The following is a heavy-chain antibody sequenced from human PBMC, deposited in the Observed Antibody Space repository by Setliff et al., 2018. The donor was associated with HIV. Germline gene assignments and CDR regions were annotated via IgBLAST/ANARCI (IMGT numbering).Heavy chain of an antibody. CDR3: ARGWSLLYYDFWSGPNYYYMDV. D-gene: IGHD3-3*01. J-gene: IGHJ6*03. Sequence: GSLRLSCAASGFTFSNYSMNWVRQAPGKGLEWVSSISSSSSYIYYADSVKGRFTISRDNAKNSLYLQMNSLRAEDTAVYYCARGWSLLYYDFWSGPNYYYMDVWGNGTTVTVSS. V-gene: IGHV3-21*01. CDR1: GFTFSNYS. CDR2: ISSSSSYI.